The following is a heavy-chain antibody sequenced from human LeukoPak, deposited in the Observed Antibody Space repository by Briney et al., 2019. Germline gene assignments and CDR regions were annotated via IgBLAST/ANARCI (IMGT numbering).Heavy chain of an antibody. J-gene: IGHJ4*02. V-gene: IGHV4-34*01. D-gene: IGHD3-10*01. CDR1: GGSFSGYD. Sequence: PSETLSLTCAVYGGSFSGYDWSWIRRPPGKGLEWIGEINHSGSTNYNPSLKSRVTISVDTSKNQFSLKLSSVTAADTAVYYCARLSLYYYGSGTPRGMDYWGQGTLVTVSS. CDR2: INHSGST. CDR3: ARLSLYYYGSGTPRGMDY.